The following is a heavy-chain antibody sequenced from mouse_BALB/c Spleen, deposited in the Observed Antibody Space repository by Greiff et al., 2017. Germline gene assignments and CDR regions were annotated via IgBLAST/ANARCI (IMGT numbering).Heavy chain of an antibody. V-gene: IGHV1S41*01. D-gene: IGHD1-2*01. CDR1: GYTFTSYW. Sequence: DLVKPGASVKLSCKASGYTFTSYWINWIKQRPGQGLEWIGRIAPGSGSTYYNEMFKGKATLTVDTSSSTAYIQLSSLSSEDSAVYFCAKILDGSYYFDYWGQGTTLTVSS. CDR2: IAPGSGST. J-gene: IGHJ2*01. CDR3: AKILDGSYYFDY.